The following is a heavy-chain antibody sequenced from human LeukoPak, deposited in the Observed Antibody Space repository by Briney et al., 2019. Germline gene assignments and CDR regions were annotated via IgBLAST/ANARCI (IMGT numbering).Heavy chain of an antibody. D-gene: IGHD3-3*01. J-gene: IGHJ4*02. CDR1: GFTFSNSG. V-gene: IGHV3-33*06. CDR2: KWFDGSQT. Sequence: GGSLRLSCAASGFTFSNSGMHWVRQAPGKGLEWLAVKWFDGSQTYYADSVKGRFTISRDNSKNTLYLQMNSLRAEDTAVYYCAKGSGSITIFGVVIHFDYWGQGTLVTVSS. CDR3: AKGSGSITIFGVVIHFDY.